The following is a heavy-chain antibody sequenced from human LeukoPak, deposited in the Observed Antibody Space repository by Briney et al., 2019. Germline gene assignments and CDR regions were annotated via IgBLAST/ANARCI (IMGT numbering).Heavy chain of an antibody. CDR3: ARSGPYCSGGSCYAYAMDV. CDR1: GGSISKSPYH. CDR2: IYYSGNT. D-gene: IGHD2-15*01. Sequence: SETLSLTCSVSGGSISKSPYHWAWIRQTPGKGLEWIANIYYSGNTYYNLSLKSRVTISVDTSKNHFSLKLNSVTAADTAVYYCARSGPYCSGGSCYAYAMDVWGQGTTATVSS. J-gene: IGHJ6*02. V-gene: IGHV4-39*02.